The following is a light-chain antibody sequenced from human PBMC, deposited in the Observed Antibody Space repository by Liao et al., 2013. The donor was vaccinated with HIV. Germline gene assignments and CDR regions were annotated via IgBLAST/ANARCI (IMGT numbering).Light chain of an antibody. CDR3: QAWDFNTNYV. J-gene: IGLJ1*01. Sequence: SYELTQPPSVSVSPGQTATITCSGEKLGAKYACWYQQQPGRSPVLVMFQDNRRPSGIPDRFSGSNSGTTATLSVSGTQAMDEADYYCQAWDFNTNYVFGAGTKVSVL. CDR2: QDN. V-gene: IGLV3-1*01. CDR1: KLGAKY.